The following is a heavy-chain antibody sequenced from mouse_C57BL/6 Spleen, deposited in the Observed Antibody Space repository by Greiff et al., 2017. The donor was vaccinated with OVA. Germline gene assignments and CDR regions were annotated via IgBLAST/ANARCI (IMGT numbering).Heavy chain of an antibody. CDR1: GFTFSSYA. V-gene: IGHV5-4*01. CDR3: ARGPFMDY. CDR2: ISDGGSYT. Sequence: EVQGVESGGGLVKPGGSLKLSCAASGFTFSSYAMSWVRQTPEKRLEWVATISDGGSYTYYPDNVKGRFTISRDNAKNNLYLQMSHLKSEDTAMYYCARGPFMDYWGQGTSVTVSS. J-gene: IGHJ4*01.